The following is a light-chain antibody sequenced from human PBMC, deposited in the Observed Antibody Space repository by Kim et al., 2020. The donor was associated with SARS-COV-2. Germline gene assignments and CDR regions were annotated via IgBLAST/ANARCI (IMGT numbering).Light chain of an antibody. CDR1: TSTIGNNP. Sequence: RVTISCSGSTSTIGNNPVQWYQQLPGAAPKLLIYGNDQRPSGVPDRFSASKYGTSASLAIGGLQSEDEADYFCASWHDSLNGPVFGGGTQLTVL. CDR3: ASWHDSLNGPV. V-gene: IGLV1-44*01. J-gene: IGLJ2*01. CDR2: GND.